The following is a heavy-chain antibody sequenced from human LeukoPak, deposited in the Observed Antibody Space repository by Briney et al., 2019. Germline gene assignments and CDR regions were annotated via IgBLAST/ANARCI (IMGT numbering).Heavy chain of an antibody. J-gene: IGHJ6*03. CDR3: ARGYSNYYYYYMDV. CDR1: GYTFTGYY. Sequence: GASVKVSCKASGYTFTGYYMHWVRQAPGQGLEWMGRINPNSGGTNYAQKFQGRVTMTRDTSISTAYMELSRLRSDYTAVYYCARGYSNYYYYYMDVWGKGTTVTVSS. D-gene: IGHD4-11*01. V-gene: IGHV1-2*06. CDR2: INPNSGGT.